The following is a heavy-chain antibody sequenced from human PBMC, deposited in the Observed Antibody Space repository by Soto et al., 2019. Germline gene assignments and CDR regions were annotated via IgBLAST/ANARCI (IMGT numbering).Heavy chain of an antibody. CDR2: IYHSGST. CDR1: GGSISSSNW. CDR3: ARVVGYCSGGSCLDAFDI. V-gene: IGHV4-4*02. D-gene: IGHD2-15*01. J-gene: IGHJ3*02. Sequence: PSETLSLTCAVSGGSISSSNWWSWVRQPPGKGLEWIGEIYHSGSTNYNPSLKSRVTISVDKSKNQFSLKLSSVTAAGTAVYYCARVVGYCSGGSCLDAFDIWGQGTMVTVSS.